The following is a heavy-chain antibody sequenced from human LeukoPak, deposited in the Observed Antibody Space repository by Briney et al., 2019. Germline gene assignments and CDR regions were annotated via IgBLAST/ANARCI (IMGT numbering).Heavy chain of an antibody. D-gene: IGHD3-22*01. CDR3: ARLNDSSGYTAFDY. J-gene: IGHJ4*02. CDR1: GYSFTSYW. CDR2: IYPGDSDT. V-gene: IGHV5-51*01. Sequence: GGSLRLSCKVSGYSFTSYWIGWVRQMPGKGLEWMGIIYPGDSDTRYSPSFQGQVTISADKSISTAYLQWSSLKASDTAMYYCARLNDSSGYTAFDYWGQGTLVTVSS.